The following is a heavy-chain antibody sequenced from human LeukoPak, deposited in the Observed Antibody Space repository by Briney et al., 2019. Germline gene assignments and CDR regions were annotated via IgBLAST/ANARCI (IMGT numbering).Heavy chain of an antibody. Sequence: GRSLRLSCTVSGFIFSSSGIHRVRQAPGKGLVWVAGISYDGSEKYYAESVKGRFTISRDYSKTTVYLQMNSLEIEDTAVYYCAKDLLAVTAPKAYFDFWGQGTLVTVSS. CDR3: AKDLLAVTAPKAYFDF. V-gene: IGHV3-30*18. J-gene: IGHJ4*02. CDR1: GFIFSSSG. D-gene: IGHD2-21*02. CDR2: ISYDGSEK.